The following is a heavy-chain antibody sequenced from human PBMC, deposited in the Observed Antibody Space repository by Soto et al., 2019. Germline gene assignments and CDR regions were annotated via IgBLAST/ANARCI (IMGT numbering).Heavy chain of an antibody. D-gene: IGHD3-10*01. Sequence: ASVKVSCKASGYTFTGYYMHWVRQAPGQGLEWMGWINPNSGGTNYAQKFQGRVTMTRDTSISTAYMELSRLRSDDTAVYYCATYYYGSGSYYYYYYGTDGWGQGTTVTVSS. V-gene: IGHV1-2*02. CDR2: INPNSGGT. J-gene: IGHJ6*02. CDR3: ATYYYGSGSYYYYYYGTDG. CDR1: GYTFTGYY.